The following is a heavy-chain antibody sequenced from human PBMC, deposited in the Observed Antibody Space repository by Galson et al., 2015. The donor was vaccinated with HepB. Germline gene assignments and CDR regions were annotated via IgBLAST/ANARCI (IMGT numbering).Heavy chain of an antibody. CDR1: GYSFTSYW. Sequence: SGAEVNKPGESLKISCKGSGYSFTSYWIGWVRQMPGKGLEWMGIIYPGDSDTRYSPSFPGQVTISADKSISTAYLQWSSLKASDTAMYYCARLIGVGIAVAVARFDYWGQGTLVTVSS. J-gene: IGHJ4*02. V-gene: IGHV5-51*01. CDR2: IYPGDSDT. D-gene: IGHD6-19*01. CDR3: ARLIGVGIAVAVARFDY.